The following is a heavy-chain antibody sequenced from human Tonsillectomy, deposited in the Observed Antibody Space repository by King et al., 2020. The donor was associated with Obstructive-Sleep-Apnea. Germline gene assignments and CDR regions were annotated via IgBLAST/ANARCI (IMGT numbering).Heavy chain of an antibody. CDR3: ARDQETPPGSKQLVGYYGMDV. CDR2: IYYSGST. Sequence: QLQESGPGLVKPSETLSLTCTVSGGSISSSSYYWGWIRQPPGKGLEWIGSIYYSGSTYYNPSLKSRVTISVDTSKNQFSLKLSSVTAADTAVYYCARDQETPPGSKQLVGYYGMDVWGQGTTVTVSS. J-gene: IGHJ6*02. V-gene: IGHV4-39*07. CDR1: GGSISSSSYY. D-gene: IGHD6-13*01.